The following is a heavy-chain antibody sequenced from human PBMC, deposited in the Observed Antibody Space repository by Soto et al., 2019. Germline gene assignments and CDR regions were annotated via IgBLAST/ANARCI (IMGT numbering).Heavy chain of an antibody. CDR3: ARGKYRERMEV. Sequence: PGWSLRLSCAASGFTFSSYGMHLVRQAPGKGLEWVAVIWYDGSNKYYADSVKGRFTISRDNSKKTLYLQMKSLRAEDTAVYYCARGKYRERMEVWGQGTKVTVS. V-gene: IGHV3-33*01. D-gene: IGHD2-2*01. J-gene: IGHJ6*02. CDR1: GFTFSSYG. CDR2: IWYDGSNK.